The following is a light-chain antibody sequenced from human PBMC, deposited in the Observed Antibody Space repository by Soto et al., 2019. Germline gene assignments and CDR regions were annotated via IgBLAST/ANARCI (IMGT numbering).Light chain of an antibody. J-gene: IGLJ2*01. CDR3: SSYPSSRTVI. CDR2: DVR. V-gene: IGLV2-14*03. Sequence: QSVLTQPASVSGSPGQSITISCTGTSSDVGGYNFVSWYQEHPGKAPKFIIYDVRNRPSGISNRFSGSRSGNTASLTISGLQAEDEADYYCSSYPSSRTVIFGGGTQLTVL. CDR1: SSDVGGYNF.